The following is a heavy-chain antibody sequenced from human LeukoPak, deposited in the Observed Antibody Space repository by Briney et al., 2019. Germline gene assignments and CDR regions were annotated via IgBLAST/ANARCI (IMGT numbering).Heavy chain of an antibody. Sequence: GESLKISCKGSGYSFTSYWIGWVRQMPGKGLEWMGIIYPGDSDTRYSPSFQGQVTISADKSISTAYLQWSSLKASDTAMYYCARRDSSSWCEDNWFDPWGQGTLVTVSS. CDR3: ARRDSSSWCEDNWFDP. D-gene: IGHD6-13*01. CDR2: IYPGDSDT. CDR1: GYSFTSYW. V-gene: IGHV5-51*01. J-gene: IGHJ5*02.